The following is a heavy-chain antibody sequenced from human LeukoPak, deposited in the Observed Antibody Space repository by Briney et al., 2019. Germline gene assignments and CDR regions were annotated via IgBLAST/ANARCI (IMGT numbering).Heavy chain of an antibody. CDR2: IYYSGST. CDR1: GYSISSGYY. CDR3: ASHEYSSSRRAFDI. V-gene: IGHV4-38-2*02. J-gene: IGHJ3*02. D-gene: IGHD6-6*01. Sequence: PSETLSLTCSVSGYSISSGYYWGWIRQPPGKGLEWIGSIYYSGSTYYNPSLKSRVTISVDTSKNQFSLKLSSVTAADTAVYYCASHEYSSSRRAFDIWGQGTMVTVSS.